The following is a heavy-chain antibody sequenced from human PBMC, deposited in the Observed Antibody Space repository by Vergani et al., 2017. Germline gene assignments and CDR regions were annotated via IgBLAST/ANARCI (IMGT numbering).Heavy chain of an antibody. V-gene: IGHV4-34*01. CDR3: ARGHPPLPIVVVPAAPHTPYYYYYMDV. CDR2: INHRGST. CDR1: GGSFSGYY. J-gene: IGHJ6*03. D-gene: IGHD2-2*01. Sequence: QVQLQQWGVGLLKPSETLSLTCAVYGGSFSGYYWSWIRQPPGKGLEWIGEINHRGSTNYNPSLKSRVTISVDTSKNQFSLKLSSVTAADTAVYYCARGHPPLPIVVVPAAPHTPYYYYYMDVWGKGTTVTVSS.